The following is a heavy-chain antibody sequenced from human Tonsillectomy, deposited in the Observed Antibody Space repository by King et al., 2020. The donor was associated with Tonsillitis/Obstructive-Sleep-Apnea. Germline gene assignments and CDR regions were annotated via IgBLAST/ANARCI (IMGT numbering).Heavy chain of an antibody. V-gene: IGHV1-18*01. CDR2: ISTYNGYT. CDR1: GYTFSNYG. J-gene: IGHJ4*02. Sequence: QLVQSGAEVKKPGASVKVSCKASGYTFSNYGITWVRQAPGQGLEWMGWISTYNGYTDYAQNLQGRVTMTTDTSTSTAYMELRSLNSDDTAVYYCARGEGGATVNTKSDYWGQGNLVPVSS. CDR3: ARGEGGATVNTKSDY. D-gene: IGHD5-12*01.